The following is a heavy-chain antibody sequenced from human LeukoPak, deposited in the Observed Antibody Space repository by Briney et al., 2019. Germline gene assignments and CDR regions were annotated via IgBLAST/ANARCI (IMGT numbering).Heavy chain of an antibody. Sequence: GGSLRLSCAASGIICNSVRMNWVRQAPGKGLEWVARIKSESDGGTTDYAAPVKGRFTISRDDSKNTPHLQMNSLKSDDTALYYCTTRRVDTGVVTGDYWGQGILVTVSS. D-gene: IGHD2-21*02. CDR3: TTRRVDTGVVTGDY. CDR2: IKSESDGGTT. V-gene: IGHV3-15*07. CDR1: GIICNSVR. J-gene: IGHJ4*02.